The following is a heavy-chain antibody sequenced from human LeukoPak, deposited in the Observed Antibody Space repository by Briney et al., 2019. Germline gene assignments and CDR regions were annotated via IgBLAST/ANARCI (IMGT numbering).Heavy chain of an antibody. CDR1: GYTFTGYY. V-gene: IGHV1-2*02. CDR3: ARDPAPRDTHHFGY. J-gene: IGHJ4*02. CDR2: INPNSGGT. Sequence: ASVKVSCKASGYTFTGYYMHWVRQAPGQGLEWMGWINPNSGGTNYAQKFQGRVTMTRDTSISTAYMELSRLRSDDTAVYYCARDPAPRDTHHFGYWGQGTLVTVSS. D-gene: IGHD5-18*01.